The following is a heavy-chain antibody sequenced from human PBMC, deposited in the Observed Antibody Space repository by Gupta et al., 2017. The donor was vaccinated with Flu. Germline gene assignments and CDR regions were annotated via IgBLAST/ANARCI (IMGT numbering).Heavy chain of an antibody. V-gene: IGHV3-30*18. J-gene: IGHJ3*02. CDR3: AKCRDIVVVPAAGAFDI. CDR2: ISYDGSNK. Sequence: LVESGGGVVQPGRSLRLSCAASGFTFSSYGMHWVRQAPGKGLEWVAVISYDGSNKYYADSVKGRFTISRDNSKNTLYLQMNSLRAEDTAVYYCAKCRDIVVVPAAGAFDIWGQGTMVTVSS. CDR1: GFTFSSYG. D-gene: IGHD2-2*01.